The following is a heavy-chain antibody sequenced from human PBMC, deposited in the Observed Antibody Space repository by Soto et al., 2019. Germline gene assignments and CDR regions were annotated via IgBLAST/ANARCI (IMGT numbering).Heavy chain of an antibody. J-gene: IGHJ4*02. CDR2: IIPMFDTP. CDR3: TRSIGSGGVIGGFDY. D-gene: IGHD3-16*02. Sequence: QVQLVQSETEVKKPGSAVKVSCKASGGTFNTYAMNWVRQAPGQGLEWMGGIIPMFDTPRYAQKFQGRVTITVDESTTAAYMELSSLRSDDTAVYYCTRSIGSGGVIGGFDYWGQVTLVTFSS. V-gene: IGHV1-69*01. CDR1: GGTFNTYA.